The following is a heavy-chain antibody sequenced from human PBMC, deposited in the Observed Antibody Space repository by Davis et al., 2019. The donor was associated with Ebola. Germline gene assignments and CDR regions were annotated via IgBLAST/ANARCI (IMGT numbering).Heavy chain of an antibody. CDR1: AGSISSSIYY. CDR3: ARWAGSSGDLRAFDI. V-gene: IGHV4-39*01. J-gene: IGHJ3*02. D-gene: IGHD6-19*01. Sequence: SETLSLTCTVSAGSISSSIYYWGWIRQPPGKGLEWIGAIYYSGSTYYNPSLKSRVTISVDTSKNQLSLKLSSVTAADTAMYYCARWAGSSGDLRAFDIWGQGTMVTVSS. CDR2: IYYSGST.